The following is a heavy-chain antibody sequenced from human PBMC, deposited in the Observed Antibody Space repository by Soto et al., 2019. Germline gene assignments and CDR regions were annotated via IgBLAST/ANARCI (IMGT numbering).Heavy chain of an antibody. V-gene: IGHV4-4*07. CDR1: GDSFSSYY. CDR2: IYPSGTT. CDR3: ARDDYGSAGMDV. D-gene: IGHD3-10*01. Sequence: PSETLSLTCTVSGDSFSSYYWSWIRQPAGKGLEWIGRIYPSGTTNCNPSLKSRLTLSRDTSKNQFSLSLRSVTAADTAVYFCARDDYGSAGMDVWGQGTTVTVSS. J-gene: IGHJ6*02.